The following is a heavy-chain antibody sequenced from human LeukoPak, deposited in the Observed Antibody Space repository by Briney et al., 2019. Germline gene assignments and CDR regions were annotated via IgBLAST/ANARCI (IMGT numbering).Heavy chain of an antibody. CDR3: ARGTYYDFWSGYFSRGHYFDY. Sequence: SETLSLTCTVSGGSVSSGSYYWSWIRQPPGKGLEWIGYIYFSGSTNYNPSLKSRVTISVDTSTTRLSLKLSSVTAADTAVYYCARGTYYDFWSGYFSRGHYFDYWGQGTLVTVSS. CDR2: IYFSGST. D-gene: IGHD3-3*01. J-gene: IGHJ4*02. V-gene: IGHV4-61*01. CDR1: GGSVSSGSYY.